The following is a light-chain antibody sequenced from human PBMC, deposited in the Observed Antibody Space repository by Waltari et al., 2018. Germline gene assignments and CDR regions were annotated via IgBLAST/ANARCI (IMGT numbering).Light chain of an antibody. J-gene: IGKJ3*01. Sequence: DIQMTQSPSTLSASVGDRVTITCRASQTIGNWLAWYQQKPGKAPKLLIYKASSLQSGVPSRFSGSGSGTEFTLTISSLQPDDFATYYCQQYSSYSFTFGPGTTVDIK. CDR2: KAS. CDR3: QQYSSYSFT. V-gene: IGKV1-5*03. CDR1: QTIGNW.